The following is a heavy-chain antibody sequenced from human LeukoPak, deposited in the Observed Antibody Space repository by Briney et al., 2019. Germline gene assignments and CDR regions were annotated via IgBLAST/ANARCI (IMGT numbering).Heavy chain of an antibody. CDR3: ARDRDNLVTAISPDSYYYYYMDV. Sequence: ASVKVSCKASGYTFTGYYMHWVRQAPGQGLEWMGWINPNSGGTNYAQKFQGRVTMTRDTSISTAYMELSRLRSDDTAVYYCARDRDNLVTAISPDSYYYYYMDVWGKGTTVTVS. J-gene: IGHJ6*03. D-gene: IGHD2-21*02. CDR1: GYTFTGYY. CDR2: INPNSGGT. V-gene: IGHV1-2*02.